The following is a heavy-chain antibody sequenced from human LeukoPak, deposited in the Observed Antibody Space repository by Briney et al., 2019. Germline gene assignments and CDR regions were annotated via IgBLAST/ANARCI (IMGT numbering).Heavy chain of an antibody. CDR2: ISGSGHST. J-gene: IGHJ3*02. Sequence: GGSLRLSCAASGFTFSDYALSWVRQAPGKGLECVSAISGSGHSTYYADSVKGRFTISRDNSKNTLFLQMNSLRAEDTAVYYCAIALNDYGLPGAIDIWGQGTRVTVSS. CDR1: GFTFSDYA. CDR3: AIALNDYGLPGAIDI. V-gene: IGHV3-23*01. D-gene: IGHD4-17*01.